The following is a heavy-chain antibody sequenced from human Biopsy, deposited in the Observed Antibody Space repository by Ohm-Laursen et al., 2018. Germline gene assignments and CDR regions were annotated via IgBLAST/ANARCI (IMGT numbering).Heavy chain of an antibody. Sequence: SLRLSCTASGFTFSDYYMSWVRQAPGKGLEWVSYISGTGGSLDYADSVKGRFTISRDDAKGSLYLQMTNLRAEDTAVYYCAKEEPPQGYDFWSGHYYYFDYWGQGTLVTVSS. CDR2: ISGTGGSL. J-gene: IGHJ4*01. V-gene: IGHV3-11*01. D-gene: IGHD3-3*01. CDR1: GFTFSDYY. CDR3: AKEEPPQGYDFWSGHYYYFDY.